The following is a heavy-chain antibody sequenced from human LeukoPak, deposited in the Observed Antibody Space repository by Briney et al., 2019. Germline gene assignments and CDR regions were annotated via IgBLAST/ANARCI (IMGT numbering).Heavy chain of an antibody. Sequence: GGSLRLSCAASGFTFSDYYMSWIRQAPGKGLEWVSYISSSGSTIYYADSVKGRFTISRDNAKNSLYLQMNSRRAEDTAVYYCARDLNDFWSGYYYTDVWGQGTTVTVSS. V-gene: IGHV3-11*01. CDR3: ARDLNDFWSGYYYTDV. CDR2: ISSSGSTI. CDR1: GFTFSDYY. J-gene: IGHJ6*02. D-gene: IGHD3-3*01.